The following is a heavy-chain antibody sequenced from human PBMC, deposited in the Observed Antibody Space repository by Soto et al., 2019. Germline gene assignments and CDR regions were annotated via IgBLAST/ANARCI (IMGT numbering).Heavy chain of an antibody. Sequence: GGSLRLSCAASGFTFSSYAMSWVRQAPGKGLEWVSAISGSGGSTYYADSVKGRFTISRDNSKNTLYLQMNSLRAEDTAVYYCAKDRGRYSYGYLSFDYWGQGTLVTVSS. CDR2: ISGSGGST. V-gene: IGHV3-23*01. CDR1: GFTFSSYA. D-gene: IGHD5-18*01. J-gene: IGHJ4*02. CDR3: AKDRGRYSYGYLSFDY.